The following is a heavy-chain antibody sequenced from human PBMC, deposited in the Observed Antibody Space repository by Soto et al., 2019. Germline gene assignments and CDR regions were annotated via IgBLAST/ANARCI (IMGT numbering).Heavy chain of an antibody. D-gene: IGHD6-6*01. CDR1: GYTFTDYG. Sequence: ASVKVSCKASGYTFTDYGISWVRQAPGQGLEWMGGISTYNGKANYAQKFQGRVTITADESTSTAYMELRSLRSEDTAVYYCARGRIAARPGDYYYYGMDVWGQGTTVTVSS. J-gene: IGHJ6*02. CDR2: ISTYNGKA. CDR3: ARGRIAARPGDYYYYGMDV. V-gene: IGHV1-18*04.